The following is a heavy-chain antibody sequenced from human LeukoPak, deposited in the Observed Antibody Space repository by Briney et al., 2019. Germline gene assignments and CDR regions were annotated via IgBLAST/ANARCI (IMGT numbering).Heavy chain of an antibody. Sequence: ASVKVSCKASGYTFTSYGISWVRQATGQGLEWMGWISAYNGNTNYAQKLQGRVTMTTDTSTSTAYMELRSLRSDDTGVYYCARSMRPETTVVTRRLDYWGQGTLVTVSS. V-gene: IGHV1-18*01. J-gene: IGHJ4*02. CDR3: ARSMRPETTVVTRRLDY. CDR2: ISAYNGNT. CDR1: GYTFTSYG. D-gene: IGHD4-23*01.